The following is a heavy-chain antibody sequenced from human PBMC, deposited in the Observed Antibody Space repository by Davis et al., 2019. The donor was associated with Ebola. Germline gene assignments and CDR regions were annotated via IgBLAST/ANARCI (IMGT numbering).Heavy chain of an antibody. Sequence: GESLKISCAASGFTFDDYGMSWVRQAPGKGLEWVSGINWNGGSTGYADSVKGRFTISRDNAKNSLYLQMNSLRAEDTAVYYCAKDNTIFGVVYYGMDVWGQGTTVTVSS. J-gene: IGHJ6*02. CDR3: AKDNTIFGVVYYGMDV. D-gene: IGHD3-3*01. CDR2: INWNGGST. V-gene: IGHV3-20*04. CDR1: GFTFDDYG.